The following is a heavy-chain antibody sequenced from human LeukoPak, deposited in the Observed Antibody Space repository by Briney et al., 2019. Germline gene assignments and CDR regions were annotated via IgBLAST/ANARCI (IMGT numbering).Heavy chain of an antibody. J-gene: IGHJ4*02. CDR2: ISGSGGST. CDR1: GFTFSSYA. Sequence: GGSLRLSCAASGFTFSSYAMSWVRQAPGKGLEWVSAISGSGGSTYYADSVKGRFTVSRDNSKNTLYLQMNSLRAEDTAVYYRAKDEGSDYYDSSGYGYWGQGTLVTVSS. V-gene: IGHV3-23*01. D-gene: IGHD3-22*01. CDR3: AKDEGSDYYDSSGYGY.